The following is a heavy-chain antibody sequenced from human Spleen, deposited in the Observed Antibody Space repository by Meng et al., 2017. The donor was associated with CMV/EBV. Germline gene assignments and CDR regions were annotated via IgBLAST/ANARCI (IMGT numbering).Heavy chain of an antibody. V-gene: IGHV1-69*10. CDR3: AREGTPLVL. Sequence: SVKVSCKASGSTFNKYAISWLRQAPGQGPEWMGGIIPDLSKATYTQKFEDRLTITADESTSTAYMELSSLRSEDTAVYYCAREGTPLVLWGQGTLVTVSS. CDR1: GSTFNKYA. CDR2: IIPDLSKA. J-gene: IGHJ4*02. D-gene: IGHD3-10*01.